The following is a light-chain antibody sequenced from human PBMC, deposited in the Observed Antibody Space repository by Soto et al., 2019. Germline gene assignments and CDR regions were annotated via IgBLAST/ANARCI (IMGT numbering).Light chain of an antibody. J-gene: IGKJ4*01. V-gene: IGKV3-11*01. CDR2: DAS. Sequence: EIVLTQSPATLSLSPGERATLSCRASQSVSNYLAWYQQKPGQAPRLLIYDASNRATVIPARFSGSGSGTDFTLTLSILEPEDFAVYYCQQRSNWLTVGGGTKVEIK. CDR3: QQRSNWLT. CDR1: QSVSNY.